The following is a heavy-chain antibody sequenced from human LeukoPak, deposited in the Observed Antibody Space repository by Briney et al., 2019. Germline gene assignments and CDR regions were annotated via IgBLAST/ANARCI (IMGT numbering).Heavy chain of an antibody. V-gene: IGHV3-11*01. CDR1: GFTLSDYY. CDR2: SSSSGSTI. J-gene: IGHJ4*02. D-gene: IGHD2-21*01. CDR3: ARHFVSKHYFEY. Sequence: GGSLRLSCAASGFTLSDYYMSWFRLAPGKGLEWVSYSSSSGSTIYYADSVKGRFAISRDNAKNSLYLQMNSLRAEDTAVYFCARHFVSKHYFEYWGQGILVSVST.